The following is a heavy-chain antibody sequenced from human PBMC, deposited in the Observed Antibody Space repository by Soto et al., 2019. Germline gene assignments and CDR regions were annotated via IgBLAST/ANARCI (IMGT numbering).Heavy chain of an antibody. CDR3: ARDLGYYDSSGYFDY. CDR2: ISSSDTI. V-gene: IGHV3-11*01. J-gene: IGHJ4*02. CDR1: GFTFSDYY. D-gene: IGHD3-22*01. Sequence: AGGSLRLSCAASGFTFSDYYMSWIRQAPGRGLEWVSYISSSDTIYYADSVKGRFTISRDNAKNSLYLQMNSLRAEDTAMYYCARDLGYYDSSGYFDYWGQGTTAPVSS.